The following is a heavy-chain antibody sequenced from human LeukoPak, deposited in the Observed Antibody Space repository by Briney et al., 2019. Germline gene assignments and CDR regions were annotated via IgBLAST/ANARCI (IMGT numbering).Heavy chain of an antibody. CDR1: GGTFSSYA. Sequence: SVKVSCKASGGTFSSYAISWVRQAPGQGLEWMGRIIPIFGTANYAQKFQGRVTITTDESTSTAYMELSSLRSEDTAVYYCARASLGYYDSSGYPAEYFQHWGQGTLVTVSS. CDR3: ARASLGYYDSSGYPAEYFQH. CDR2: IIPIFGTA. J-gene: IGHJ1*01. V-gene: IGHV1-69*05. D-gene: IGHD3-22*01.